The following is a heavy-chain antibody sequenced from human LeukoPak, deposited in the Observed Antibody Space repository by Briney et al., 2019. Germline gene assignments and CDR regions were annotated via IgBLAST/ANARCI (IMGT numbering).Heavy chain of an antibody. CDR1: GFTFSSYW. Sequence: PGGSLRLSCAASGFTFSSYWMHWVRQAPGKGLVWVSRINTDGSSTNYADSVKGRFTISRDNAKSSLYLQMNSLRAEDTAVYYCARARCGDYYYYMDVWGIGTTVTVSS. CDR3: ARARCGDYYYYMDV. V-gene: IGHV3-74*01. J-gene: IGHJ6*03. D-gene: IGHD3-10*01. CDR2: INTDGSST.